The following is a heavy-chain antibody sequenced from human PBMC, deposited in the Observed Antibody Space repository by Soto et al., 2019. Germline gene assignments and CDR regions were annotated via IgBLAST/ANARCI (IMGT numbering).Heavy chain of an antibody. CDR2: IYHSGST. V-gene: IGHV4-39*07. J-gene: IGHJ4*02. CDR1: GGSISSSSYY. CDR3: ARDRTGLVDY. Sequence: SETLSLTCTVSGGSISSSSYYWGWIRQPPGKGLEWIGSIYHSGSTNYNPSLKSRVTISVDKSKNQFSLKLSSVTAADTAVYYCARDRTGLVDYWGQGTLVTVSS.